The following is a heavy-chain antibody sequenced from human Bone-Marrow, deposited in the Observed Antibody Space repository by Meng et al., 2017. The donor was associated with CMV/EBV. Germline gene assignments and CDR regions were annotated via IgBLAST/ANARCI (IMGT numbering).Heavy chain of an antibody. CDR1: GGSVSSGSYY. Sequence: SETLSLTCTVSGGSVSSGSYYWSWIRQPPGKGLEWIGYIYYSGSTNYNPSLKSRVTISVDTSKNQFSLKLSSVTAADTAVYYCARDPSGSGYYYYGMDVWGQGTTVTVSS. D-gene: IGHD3-22*01. CDR2: IYYSGST. V-gene: IGHV4-61*01. J-gene: IGHJ6*02. CDR3: ARDPSGSGYYYYGMDV.